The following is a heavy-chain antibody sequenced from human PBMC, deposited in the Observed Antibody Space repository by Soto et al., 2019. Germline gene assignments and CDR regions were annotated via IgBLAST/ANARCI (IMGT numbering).Heavy chain of an antibody. J-gene: IGHJ4*02. CDR1: GGSISSSSYY. D-gene: IGHD6-19*01. CDR3: ARHAVHSSGFIDY. CDR2: IYYSGST. Sequence: LSLTCTVSGGSISSSSYYWGWIRQPPGKGLEWIGSIYYSGSTYYNPSLKSRVTISVDTSKNQFSLKLSSVTAADTAVYYCARHAVHSSGFIDYWGQGTLVTVSS. V-gene: IGHV4-39*01.